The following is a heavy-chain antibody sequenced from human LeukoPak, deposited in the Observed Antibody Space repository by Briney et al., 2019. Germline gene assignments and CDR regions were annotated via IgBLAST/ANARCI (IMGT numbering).Heavy chain of an antibody. D-gene: IGHD3-22*01. V-gene: IGHV3-73*01. CDR2: IRSKAHSYAT. CDR1: GFTVSSNY. CDR3: TRHGGRDYYDSSGDAFDI. J-gene: IGHJ3*02. Sequence: PGGSLRLSCAASGFTVSSNYMSWVRQASGKGLEWVGRIRSKAHSYATAYAASVKGRFTISRDDSKNTAYLQMNSLKTEDTAVYYCTRHGGRDYYDSSGDAFDIWGQGTMVIVSS.